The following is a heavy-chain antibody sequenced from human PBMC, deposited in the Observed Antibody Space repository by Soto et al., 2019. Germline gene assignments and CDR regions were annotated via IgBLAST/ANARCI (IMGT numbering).Heavy chain of an antibody. CDR2: IIPIFATA. D-gene: IGHD3-22*01. CDR3: ARLDYYDSSGYLDY. CDR1: GGTFSSYA. V-gene: IGHV1-69*12. J-gene: IGHJ4*02. Sequence: QVQLVQSGAEVKKPGSSVKVSCKASGGTFSSYAISWVRQAPGQGLEWMGGIIPIFATANYAQKFQGRDTITADEATSTAYMELSSLRSEDTAVYYCARLDYYDSSGYLDYWGQGTLVTVSS.